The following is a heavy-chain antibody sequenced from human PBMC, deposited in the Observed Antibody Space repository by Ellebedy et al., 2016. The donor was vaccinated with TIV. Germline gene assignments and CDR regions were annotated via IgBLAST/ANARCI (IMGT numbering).Heavy chain of an antibody. D-gene: IGHD6-13*01. CDR1: GYTFTGYY. CDR3: ARGKYGIAVAGTRGYYWFDP. Sequence: ASVKVSCKASGYTFTGYYMHWVRQAPGQGLEWMGWINPNSGGTNYAQKFQGWVTMTRDTSISTAYMELSRLRSDDTAVYYCARGKYGIAVAGTRGYYWFDPWGQGTLVTVSS. V-gene: IGHV1-2*04. CDR2: INPNSGGT. J-gene: IGHJ5*02.